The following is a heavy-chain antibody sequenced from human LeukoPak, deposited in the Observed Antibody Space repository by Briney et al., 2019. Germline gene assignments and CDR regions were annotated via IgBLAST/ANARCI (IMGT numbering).Heavy chain of an antibody. CDR3: ARRALVVATSYWYFDL. CDR2: ISGSGGGT. CDR1: GFTFSSYA. V-gene: IGHV3-23*01. J-gene: IGHJ2*01. D-gene: IGHD2-15*01. Sequence: GGSLRLSCAASGFTFSSYAMSWVRQAPGKGLEWVSGISGSGGGTFYADSAEGRFTISRDNSQNTLYLQINSLRGEDTAVYSCARRALVVATSYWYFDLWGRGTLVTVSS.